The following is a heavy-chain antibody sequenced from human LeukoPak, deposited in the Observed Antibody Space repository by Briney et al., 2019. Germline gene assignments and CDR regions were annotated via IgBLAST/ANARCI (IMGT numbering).Heavy chain of an antibody. V-gene: IGHV1-18*01. CDR3: ARADSITIFGVVIGAFQH. Sequence: ASVKVSCKASGYTFTSYGISWVRQAPGQGLEWMGWISAYNGNTNYAQKLQGRVTMTTDTSTSTAYMELRRLRSDDTAVYYCARADSITIFGVVIGAFQHWGQGTLVTVSS. CDR2: ISAYNGNT. CDR1: GYTFTSYG. D-gene: IGHD3-3*01. J-gene: IGHJ1*01.